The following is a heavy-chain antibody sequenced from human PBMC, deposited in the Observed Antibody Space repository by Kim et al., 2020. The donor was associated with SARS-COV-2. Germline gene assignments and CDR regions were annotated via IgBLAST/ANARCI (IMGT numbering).Heavy chain of an antibody. J-gene: IGHJ4*02. D-gene: IGHD5-12*01. CDR3: ARGGSRWVADY. V-gene: IGHV1-3*01. CDR2: T. Sequence: TKYSQKFQGRVTMTRDTSASTAYMELSSLRSEDTAVYYCARGGSRWVADYWGQGTLVTVSS.